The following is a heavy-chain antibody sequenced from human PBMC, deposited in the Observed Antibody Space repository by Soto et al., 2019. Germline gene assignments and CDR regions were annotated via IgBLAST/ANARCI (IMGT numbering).Heavy chain of an antibody. CDR3: AKVWGEDGYCSRTSCLYYFHH. J-gene: IGHJ4*02. V-gene: IGHV3-23*01. CDR1: GFTFSTSA. CDR2: ISDSGST. D-gene: IGHD2-2*03. Sequence: EVQLLESGGGLVQPGGSLRLSCEASGFTFSTSAMSWVRQAPGKGLEWVSTISDSGSTYYADSVKGRFTISRDNSKNTLYLQMNSRRAEATAVCYCAKVWGEDGYCSRTSCLYYFHHWGQGTLVTVSS.